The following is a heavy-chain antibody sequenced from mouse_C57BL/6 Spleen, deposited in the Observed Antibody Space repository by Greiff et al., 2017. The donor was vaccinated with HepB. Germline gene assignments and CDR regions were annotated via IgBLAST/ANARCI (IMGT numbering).Heavy chain of an antibody. CDR1: GYTFTSYT. J-gene: IGHJ1*03. CDR2: INPSSGYT. Sequence: VKLVESGAELARPGASVKMSCKASGYTFTSYTMHWVKQRPGQGLEWIGYINPSSGYTKYNQKFKDKATLTADKSSSTAYMQLSSLTSEDSAVYYCARYYYGWYFDVWGTGTTVTVSS. CDR3: ARYYYGWYFDV. D-gene: IGHD1-1*01. V-gene: IGHV1-4*01.